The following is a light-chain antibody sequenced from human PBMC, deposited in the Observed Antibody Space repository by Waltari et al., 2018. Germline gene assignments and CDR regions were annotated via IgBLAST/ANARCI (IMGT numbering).Light chain of an antibody. CDR2: SNY. CDR1: DSNIGTNT. J-gene: IGLJ2*01. CDR3: AAWDDSLNGVL. Sequence: QSVLTQSPSASGTPGQRTTISCSGSDSNIGTNTVSLYQHIPGTAPQLLIYSNYQRPSGVPDGFSGSKSGTSASLAINGLQSGDEADYYCAAWDDSLNGVLFGGGTQLTVL. V-gene: IGLV1-44*01.